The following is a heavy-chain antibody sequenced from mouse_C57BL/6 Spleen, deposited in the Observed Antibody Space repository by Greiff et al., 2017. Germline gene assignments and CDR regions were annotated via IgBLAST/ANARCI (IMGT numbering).Heavy chain of an antibody. CDR2: IYPGSGST. V-gene: IGHV1-55*01. J-gene: IGHJ4*01. CDR1: GYTFTSYW. CDR3: ARQGGLHYYAMDY. Sequence: QVQLQQPGAELVKPGASVKMSCKASGYTFTSYWITWVKPRPGQGLEWIGDIYPGSGSTNYNEKFKSKATLTVDTSSSTAYMQLSSLTSEDSAVYYCARQGGLHYYAMDYWGQGTSVTVSS.